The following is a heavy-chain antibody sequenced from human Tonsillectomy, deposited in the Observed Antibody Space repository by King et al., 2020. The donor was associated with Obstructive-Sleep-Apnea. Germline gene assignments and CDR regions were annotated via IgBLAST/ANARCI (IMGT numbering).Heavy chain of an antibody. Sequence: QLQESGPGLVKPSQNLSLTCAVSGGSISSGDYYWSWIRQPPGKGLEWIGYIYYSGSTYYNPFLKSRVTISLDTTKNQFSLKLSSVTAADTAVYYCARGRYSAYGEIDYWGQGTLVTVSS. CDR2: IYYSGST. D-gene: IGHD5-12*01. V-gene: IGHV4-30-4*01. CDR3: ARGRYSAYGEIDY. CDR1: GGSISSGDYY. J-gene: IGHJ4*02.